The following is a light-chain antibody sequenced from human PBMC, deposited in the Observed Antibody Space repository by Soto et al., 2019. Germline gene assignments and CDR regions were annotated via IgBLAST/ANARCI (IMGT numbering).Light chain of an antibody. Sequence: DIVLTQSPGTLSLSPGERATLSCRASQSVSSNLAWYQQKPGQAPRLLIYGASTRAFGTPGRFSGSGSGRQFTLTISSLQPEDFATYYCQQANSFPWTFGQGTKVDI. CDR2: GAS. CDR1: QSVSSN. V-gene: IGKV3-15*01. CDR3: QQANSFPWT. J-gene: IGKJ1*01.